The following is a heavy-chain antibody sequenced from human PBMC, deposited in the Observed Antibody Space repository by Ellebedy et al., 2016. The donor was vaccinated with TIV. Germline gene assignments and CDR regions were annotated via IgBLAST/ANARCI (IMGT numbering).Heavy chain of an antibody. Sequence: PGGSLRLSCAASGFTFSSYGMHWVRQAPGKGLEWVAVIWYDGSNKYYADSVKGRFTISRDNSKNTLYLQMNSLRAEDTAVYYCARDGGSGSYRNFDYWGQGTLVTVSS. D-gene: IGHD1-26*01. CDR3: ARDGGSGSYRNFDY. CDR1: GFTFSSYG. CDR2: IWYDGSNK. V-gene: IGHV3-33*08. J-gene: IGHJ4*02.